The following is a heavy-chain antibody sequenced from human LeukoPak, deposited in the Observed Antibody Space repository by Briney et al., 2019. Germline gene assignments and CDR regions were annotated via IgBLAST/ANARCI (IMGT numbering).Heavy chain of an antibody. Sequence: GGSLRLSCAASGFTFSSYAMSWVRQAPGKGLEWVSAISGSGGSTYYADSVKGRFTISRDNSKNTLYLQMNSLRAEDTAVYYCAKRARGSSWYGDYYYYYMDVWGKGTTVTVSS. CDR2: ISGSGGST. D-gene: IGHD6-13*01. V-gene: IGHV3-23*01. CDR3: AKRARGSSWYGDYYYYYMDV. J-gene: IGHJ6*03. CDR1: GFTFSSYA.